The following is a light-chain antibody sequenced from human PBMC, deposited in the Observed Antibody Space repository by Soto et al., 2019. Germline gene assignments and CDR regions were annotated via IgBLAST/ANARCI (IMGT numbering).Light chain of an antibody. CDR3: SSYTSSSTEV. V-gene: IGLV2-14*01. CDR1: SSDVGGYNY. J-gene: IGLJ1*01. CDR2: EVS. Sequence: ALAQPASVSGSPGQSITISCTGTSSDVGGYNYVSWYQQHPGKAPKLMIYEVSNRPSGVSNRFSGSKSGNTASLTISGLQAEDEADYYCSSYTSSSTEVFGTGTKVTVL.